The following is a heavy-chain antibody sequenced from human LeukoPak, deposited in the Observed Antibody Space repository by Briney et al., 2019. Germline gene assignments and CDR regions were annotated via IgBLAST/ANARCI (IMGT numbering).Heavy chain of an antibody. Sequence: SETLSLTCAVYGGSFSGYYWSWIRQPPGKGLEWIGEINHSGSTNYNPSLKSRVTISVHTSKNQFSLKLSSVTAADTAVYYCARVSIAARPRNYYYYYYGMDVWGQGTTVTVSS. CDR2: INHSGST. V-gene: IGHV4-34*01. CDR1: GGSFSGYY. CDR3: ARVSIAARPRNYYYYYYGMDV. D-gene: IGHD6-6*01. J-gene: IGHJ6*02.